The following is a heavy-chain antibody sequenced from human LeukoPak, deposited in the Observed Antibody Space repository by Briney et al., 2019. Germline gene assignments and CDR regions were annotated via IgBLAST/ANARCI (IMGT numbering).Heavy chain of an antibody. Sequence: PGGSLRLSCAASGFTFSSYWMSWVRQAPGKGLEWVANIKQDGSEKYYVDSVKGRFTISRDNAKNSLYLQMNSLRAEDTAVYYCARVTRSSSFTGEGEIYYYYYMDVWGKGTTVTVSS. V-gene: IGHV3-7*01. CDR3: ARVTRSSSFTGEGEIYYYYYMDV. CDR2: IKQDGSEK. D-gene: IGHD2-2*01. CDR1: GFTFSSYW. J-gene: IGHJ6*03.